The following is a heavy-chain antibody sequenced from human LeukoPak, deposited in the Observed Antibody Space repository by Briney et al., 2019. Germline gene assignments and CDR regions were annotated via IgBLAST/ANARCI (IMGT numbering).Heavy chain of an antibody. CDR3: ARVVDIAAAPYYFGY. J-gene: IGHJ4*02. V-gene: IGHV4-34*01. CDR1: GGSFSGYY. D-gene: IGHD6-13*01. Sequence: SETLSLTCAVYGGSFSGYYWSWIRQSPGKGLEWIGEINHSGSTNYNPSLKSRVTISVDTSKNQFSLKLSSVTAADTAVYYCARVVDIAAAPYYFGYWGQGTLVTVSS. CDR2: INHSGST.